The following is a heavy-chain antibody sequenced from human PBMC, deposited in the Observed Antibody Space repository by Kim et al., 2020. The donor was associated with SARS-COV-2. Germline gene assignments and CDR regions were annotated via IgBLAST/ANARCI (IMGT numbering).Heavy chain of an antibody. J-gene: IGHJ3*02. D-gene: IGHD6-19*01. CDR1: GDSVSSNSAA. V-gene: IGHV6-1*01. CDR3: ARDRPNSSGWYSDAFDI. CDR2: TYYRSKWYN. Sequence: SQTLSLTCAISGDSVSSNSAAWNWIRQSPSRGLEWLGRTYYRSKWYNDYAVSVKSRITINPDTSKNQFSLQLNSVTPEDTAVYYCARDRPNSSGWYSDAFDIWGQGTMVTVSS.